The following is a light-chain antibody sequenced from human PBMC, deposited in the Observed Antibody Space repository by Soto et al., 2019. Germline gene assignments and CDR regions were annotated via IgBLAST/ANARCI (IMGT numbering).Light chain of an antibody. CDR2: EVS. CDR1: SRDVGGYYY. J-gene: IGLJ1*01. V-gene: IGLV2-8*01. Sequence: QSALTQPPSASGSPGQSVTISCTGTSRDVGGYYYVSWYQQHPGKAPKLMIYEVSKRPSGVPDRFSGSKSGNTAALTVSGLQAEDEGDYYCSSYAGSKNFYVFGTGTKLTVL. CDR3: SSYAGSKNFYV.